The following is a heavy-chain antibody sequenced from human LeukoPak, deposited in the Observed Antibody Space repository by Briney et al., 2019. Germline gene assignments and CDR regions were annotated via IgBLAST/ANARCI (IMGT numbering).Heavy chain of an antibody. J-gene: IGHJ4*02. CDR2: ISWNSGSV. Sequence: GGSLRLSCAASGFTFDDYAMHWVRQAPGKGLEWVSGISWNSGSVGYADSVKGRFTISRDNAKKSLYLQVNSLRAEDTALYYCAKDSAYSGSYFDYWGQGTLVAVSS. CDR1: GFTFDDYA. V-gene: IGHV3-9*01. D-gene: IGHD1-26*01. CDR3: AKDSAYSGSYFDY.